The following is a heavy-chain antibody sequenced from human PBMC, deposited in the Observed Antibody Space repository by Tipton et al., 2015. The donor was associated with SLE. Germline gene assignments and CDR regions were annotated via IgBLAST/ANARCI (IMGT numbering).Heavy chain of an antibody. J-gene: IGHJ6*02. CDR1: GFTFSSYW. V-gene: IGHV3-7*01. D-gene: IGHD6-6*01. Sequence: SLRLSCAASGFTFSSYWMSWVRQAPGKGLEWVANIKQDGSEKYYADSVKGRFTISRDNAKNSLYLQMNSLRAEDTAVYYCARDQEYTQYYYYYGMDVWGQGTTVTVSS. CDR3: ARDQEYTQYYYYYGMDV. CDR2: IKQDGSEK.